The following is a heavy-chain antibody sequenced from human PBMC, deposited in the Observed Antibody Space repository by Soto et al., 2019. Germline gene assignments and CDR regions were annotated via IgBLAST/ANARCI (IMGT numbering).Heavy chain of an antibody. Sequence: SETLSLTCTVSGGSISSSSYYWGWIRQPPGKGLEWIGSIYYSGSTYYNPSLKSRVTISVDTSKNQFSLKVTSVTAADTAVFYCARHDSSGYYYYIDYWGQGTLVTVSS. CDR3: ARHDSSGYYYYIDY. CDR1: GGSISSSSYY. V-gene: IGHV4-39*01. CDR2: IYYSGST. D-gene: IGHD3-22*01. J-gene: IGHJ4*02.